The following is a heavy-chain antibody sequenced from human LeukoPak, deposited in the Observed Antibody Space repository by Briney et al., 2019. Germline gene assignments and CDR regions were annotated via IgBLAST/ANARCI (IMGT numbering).Heavy chain of an antibody. CDR1: GGSISSYF. Sequence: SETLPLTCTVSGGSISSYFWSWIRQPPGKGLEWIGYIFHSGSTNHNPSLKSRVTISQDTSKDQFSLKLSSVTAADTAVYYCASSYDSSGYSYYFDYWGQGTLVTVSS. V-gene: IGHV4-59*01. J-gene: IGHJ4*02. CDR3: ASSYDSSGYSYYFDY. CDR2: IFHSGST. D-gene: IGHD3-22*01.